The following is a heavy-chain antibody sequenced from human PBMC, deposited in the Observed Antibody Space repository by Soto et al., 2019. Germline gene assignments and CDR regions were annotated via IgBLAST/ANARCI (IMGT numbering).Heavy chain of an antibody. CDR3: ARGPDTAIALYDAFDI. CDR1: GFTFSSYS. D-gene: IGHD5-18*01. CDR2: ISSSSSYI. J-gene: IGHJ3*02. V-gene: IGHV3-21*01. Sequence: GGSLRLSCAASGFTFSSYSMNWVRQAPGKGLEWVSSISSSSSYIYYADSVKGRFTISRDNAKNSLYLQMNSLRAEDTAVYYCARGPDTAIALYDAFDIWGQGTMVTVSS.